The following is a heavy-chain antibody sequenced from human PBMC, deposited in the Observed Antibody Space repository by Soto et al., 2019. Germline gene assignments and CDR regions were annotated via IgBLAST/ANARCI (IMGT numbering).Heavy chain of an antibody. CDR2: INAGNGGT. Sequence: ASVKVSCKASGFTFTSYPMYWLRQSPGQRPEWMGWINAGNGGTKYSQKFQGRVSITRDTSASTAYMQLSRLRSEDTAVYYCATDRGGYCSGGSCSEAWFDPWGQGTLVTVSS. CDR3: ATDRGGYCSGGSCSEAWFDP. CDR1: GFTFTSYP. V-gene: IGHV1-3*01. J-gene: IGHJ5*02. D-gene: IGHD2-15*01.